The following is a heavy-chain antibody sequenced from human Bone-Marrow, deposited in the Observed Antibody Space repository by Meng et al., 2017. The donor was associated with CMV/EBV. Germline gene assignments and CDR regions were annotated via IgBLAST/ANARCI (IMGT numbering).Heavy chain of an antibody. D-gene: IGHD6-19*01. CDR1: GFTFSSYW. V-gene: IGHV3-21*01. CDR2: IGNGGHT. CDR3: ARDGTGWSRDH. J-gene: IGHJ4*02. Sequence: GESLKISCAASGFTFSSYWMSWVRQAPGKGLVWVSTIGNGGHTYYADSVKGRFTVSRDDAENELYLHMSSLRVEDTAVYFCARDGTGWSRDHWGQGALVTVSS.